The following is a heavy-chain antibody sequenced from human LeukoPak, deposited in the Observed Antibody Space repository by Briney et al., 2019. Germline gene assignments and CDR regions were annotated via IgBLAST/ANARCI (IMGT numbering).Heavy chain of an antibody. CDR1: GFTFSSYS. D-gene: IGHD2-2*01. CDR3: ASSRLPAAKNWFDP. CDR2: ISNSSSYI. J-gene: IGHJ5*02. V-gene: IGHV3-21*01. Sequence: GGSLRLSCAASGFTFSSYSMNWVRQAPGKGLEWVSSISNSSSYIYYADSVKGRFTISRDNAKNSLYLQMNSLRAEDTAVYYCASSRLPAAKNWFDPWGQGTLVTVSS.